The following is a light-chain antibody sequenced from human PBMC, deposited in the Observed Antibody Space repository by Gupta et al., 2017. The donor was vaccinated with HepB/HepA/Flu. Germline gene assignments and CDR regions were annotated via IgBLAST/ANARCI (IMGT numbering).Light chain of an antibody. CDR2: GKN. CDR1: SLRSYH. J-gene: IGLJ2*01. V-gene: IGLV3-19*01. CDR3: NSRAGNGHVV. Sequence: SSELTQGPPVSVALGQTVRITCQGDSLRSYHASWYQQKPGQAPVLVIYGKNNRPSGIPDRFSGSNSGNTASLTITGAQAEDEADYYCNSRAGNGHVVFGGGTKLTVL.